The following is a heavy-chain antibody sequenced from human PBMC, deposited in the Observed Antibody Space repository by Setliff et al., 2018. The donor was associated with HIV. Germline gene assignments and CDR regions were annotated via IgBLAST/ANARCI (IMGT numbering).Heavy chain of an antibody. CDR3: ARLDVDIAMAPDY. D-gene: IGHD5-18*01. Sequence: LSLTCAVSGGSISSHYWSWIRQPPGKGLEWIGYIYYSGNSNYNPSLKSRVTMSVDTSKTQVSLRLSSVTAADTAVYYCARLDVDIAMAPDYWGQGMLVTVSS. V-gene: IGHV4-59*08. CDR2: IYYSGNS. CDR1: GGSISSHY. J-gene: IGHJ4*02.